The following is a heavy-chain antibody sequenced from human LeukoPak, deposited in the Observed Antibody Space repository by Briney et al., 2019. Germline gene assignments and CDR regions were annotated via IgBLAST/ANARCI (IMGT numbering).Heavy chain of an antibody. V-gene: IGHV3-30-3*01. CDR1: GFTFSSYA. J-gene: IGHJ3*02. CDR2: ISYDGSNK. D-gene: IGHD3-3*01. CDR3: AKALTQYDFWSGYHDAFDI. Sequence: GRSLRLSCAASGFTFSSYAMHWVRQAPGKGLEWVAVISYDGSNKYYADSVKGRFTISRDNSKNTLYLQMNSLRAEDTAVYYCAKALTQYDFWSGYHDAFDIWGQGTMVTVSS.